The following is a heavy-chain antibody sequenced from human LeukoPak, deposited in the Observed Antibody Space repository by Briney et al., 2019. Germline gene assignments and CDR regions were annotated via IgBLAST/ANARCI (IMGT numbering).Heavy chain of an antibody. J-gene: IGHJ6*04. CDR3: AELGITMIGGV. CDR2: ISSSSSYI. Sequence: GGSLRLSCAASGFTLSSYEMNWVRQAPGKGLEWVSSISSSSSYIYYADSVKGRFTISRDNAKNSVYLEMNSLRAEDTAVYYCAELGITMIGGVWGKGTTVTISS. D-gene: IGHD3-10*02. V-gene: IGHV3-21*01. CDR1: GFTLSSYE.